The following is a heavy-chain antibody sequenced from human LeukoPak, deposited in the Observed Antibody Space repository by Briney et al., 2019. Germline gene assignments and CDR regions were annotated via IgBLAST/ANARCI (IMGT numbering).Heavy chain of an antibody. D-gene: IGHD3-3*01. CDR2: ISSGSDYI. Sequence: PAESLRLTCAASGFTFSSYNMNWLRQAPGKGLEWVSSISSGSDYIYYADSVKGRFTISRDDAKTSLYLEMNSLRVEDTAFYYCARSQSGYFPPASDFWGHRTLVTVSS. J-gene: IGHJ5*01. CDR1: GFTFSSYN. V-gene: IGHV3-21*01. CDR3: ARSQSGYFPPASDF.